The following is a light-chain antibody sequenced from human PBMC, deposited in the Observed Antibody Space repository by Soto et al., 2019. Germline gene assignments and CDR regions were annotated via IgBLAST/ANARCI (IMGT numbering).Light chain of an antibody. Sequence: EIVLTQSPGTLSLSPGERATLSCRASQSVSSSYLAWYQQKPGQAPRLLIYGASIRATGIPDRFSGSGFGTDFTLTISRLEPGDFAVYYCQQYGSSPKYTFGQGTKLEIK. V-gene: IGKV3-20*01. CDR1: QSVSSSY. J-gene: IGKJ2*01. CDR2: GAS. CDR3: QQYGSSPKYT.